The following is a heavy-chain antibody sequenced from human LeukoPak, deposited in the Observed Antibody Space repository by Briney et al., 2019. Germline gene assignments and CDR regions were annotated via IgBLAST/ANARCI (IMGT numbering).Heavy chain of an antibody. CDR1: GFTFSSYS. J-gene: IGHJ3*02. CDR3: ARAPSLDCSSTSCYGEAVAFDI. Sequence: GGSLRLSCEASGFTFSSYSMNWVRQAPGKGLEWVSSFNRSSSEINYAHTVQGRFTISRDNAKNSLYLQMNSLRAEDTAVYYCARAPSLDCSSTSCYGEAVAFDIWGQGTMVTVSS. CDR2: FNRSSSEI. V-gene: IGHV3-21*01. D-gene: IGHD2-2*01.